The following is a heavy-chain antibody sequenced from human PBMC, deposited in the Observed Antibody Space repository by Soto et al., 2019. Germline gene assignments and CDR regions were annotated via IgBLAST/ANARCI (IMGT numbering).Heavy chain of an antibody. V-gene: IGHV3-7*01. CDR3: ARRDYEPVDSFAI. Sequence: EVQLVESGGGLVQPGGSLRLSCAASGFIFSTYWMRWVSQSPGKGLEWVANIKEDGGEEYYVDSVKGRFTISRDNAKNSLYLKMNSLRDEDTAVYYCARRDYEPVDSFAIWGQGTLVTVSS. CDR2: IKEDGGEE. J-gene: IGHJ3*02. CDR1: GFIFSTYW. D-gene: IGHD3-16*01.